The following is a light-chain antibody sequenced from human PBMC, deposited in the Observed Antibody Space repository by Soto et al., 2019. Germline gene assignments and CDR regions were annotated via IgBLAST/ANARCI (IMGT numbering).Light chain of an antibody. CDR1: MRDVGAYNL. CDR3: SAYTARSTLV. CDR2: EVR. J-gene: IGLJ3*02. Sequence: QSVLTQPASVSGSAGQSITIYCYGTMRDVGAYNLVSWYQQHPGTAPKLIIYEVRNRPSGISSRFSGSRSGNTASLTISGLQPEAEGDYYYSAYTARSTLVFGGGTKLTVL. V-gene: IGLV2-14*01.